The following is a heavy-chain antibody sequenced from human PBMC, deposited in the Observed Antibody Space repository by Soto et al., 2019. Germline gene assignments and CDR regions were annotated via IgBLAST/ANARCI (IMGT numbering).Heavy chain of an antibody. D-gene: IGHD6-13*01. CDR3: ARLEAAQENY. J-gene: IGHJ4*02. V-gene: IGHV4-39*01. CDR1: GGSISSSSYY. CDR2: IYYSGST. Sequence: PSETLSLTCTVSGGSISSSSYYWGWIRQPPGKGLEWIGSIYYSGSTYYNPSLKSRVTISVDTSKNQFSLKLSSVTAADTAVYYCARLEAAQENYWGQGTLVTVSS.